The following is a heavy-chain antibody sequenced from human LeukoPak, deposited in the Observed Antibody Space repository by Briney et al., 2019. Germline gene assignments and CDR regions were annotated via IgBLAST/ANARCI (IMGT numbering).Heavy chain of an antibody. CDR3: ARGTYYDFWSGYYSRPYFDY. CDR2: ISAYNGDT. D-gene: IGHD3-3*01. V-gene: IGHV1-18*01. Sequence: GASVKVSCKASGYTFNKYGISWVRQAPGQGLEWMGWISAYNGDTNYAQKFQGRVTMTTDTSTSTAYMEVRSLRSDDTAVYYCARGTYYDFWSGYYSRPYFDYWGQGTLVTVSS. J-gene: IGHJ4*02. CDR1: GYTFNKYG.